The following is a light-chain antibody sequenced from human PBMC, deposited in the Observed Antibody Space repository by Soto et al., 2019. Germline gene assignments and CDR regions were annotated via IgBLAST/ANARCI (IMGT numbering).Light chain of an antibody. CDR2: GAS. V-gene: IGKV3-15*01. Sequence: EIVMTQSPATLSVSPGERVTLSCRASQSVNSYLAWYQHKPGQPPRLLIYGASTRATGIPARFSGSGSGTDFTLTISSLQSEDSAVYFCQQCSDCPLFTFGQGTRLEIK. CDR1: QSVNSY. CDR3: QQCSDCPLFT. J-gene: IGKJ5*01.